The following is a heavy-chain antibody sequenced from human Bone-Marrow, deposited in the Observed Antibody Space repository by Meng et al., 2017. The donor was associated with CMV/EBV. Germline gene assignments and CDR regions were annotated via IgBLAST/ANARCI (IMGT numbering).Heavy chain of an antibody. J-gene: IGHJ4*02. CDR3: ARDQVRSRGHYFDY. Sequence: SETLSLTCTVSSYSISSDYYWGWIRQSPGKGLEWIGSVFYSGNTYYNPSLEGRVTTSLDTSSNQFYLEVRSVTAADTAIYYCARDQVRSRGHYFDYWGQGKLVTVSS. D-gene: IGHD3-10*01. V-gene: IGHV4-38-2*02. CDR1: SYSISSDYY. CDR2: VFYSGNT.